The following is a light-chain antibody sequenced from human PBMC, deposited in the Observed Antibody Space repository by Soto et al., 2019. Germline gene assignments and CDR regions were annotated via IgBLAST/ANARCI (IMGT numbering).Light chain of an antibody. CDR2: SNN. J-gene: IGLJ2*01. Sequence: QAVVTQPPSASGTPGQRVTFSCSGSSSNIGSNTVNWYQQLPGTAPKLLIYSNNQRPSGVPDRFSGSKSGTSASLAISGLQSEDEADYYCAAWDDSLNGRVFGGGTKLTVL. CDR3: AAWDDSLNGRV. CDR1: SSNIGSNT. V-gene: IGLV1-44*01.